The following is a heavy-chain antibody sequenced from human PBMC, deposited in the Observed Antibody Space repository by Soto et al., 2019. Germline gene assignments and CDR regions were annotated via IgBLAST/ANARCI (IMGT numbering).Heavy chain of an antibody. J-gene: IGHJ3*02. Sequence: PGGSLRLSCAASGFTVSSTCMSWVRQAPGKGLEWVSLTYASGNTKYADSVKGRLIISRDNSKNTLYLQMNSLKTEDTAVYYCTIRIVGATKTFDIWGQGTMVTVSS. CDR3: TIRIVGATKTFDI. D-gene: IGHD1-26*01. CDR1: GFTVSSTC. CDR2: TYASGNT. V-gene: IGHV3-66*01.